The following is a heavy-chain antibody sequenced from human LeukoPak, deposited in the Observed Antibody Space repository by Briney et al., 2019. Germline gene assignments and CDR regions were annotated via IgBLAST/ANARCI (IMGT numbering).Heavy chain of an antibody. CDR1: GFTFSSYS. J-gene: IGHJ4*02. CDR2: ISSSSSYI. V-gene: IGHV3-21*01. CDR3: AKDWYYYDSSGYYVCDY. Sequence: GGSLRLSCAASGFTFSSYSMNWVRQAPGKGLEWVSSISSSSSYIYYADSVKGRFTISRDNSKNTLYLQMNSLRAEDTAVYYCAKDWYYYDSSGYYVCDYWGQGTLVTVSS. D-gene: IGHD3-22*01.